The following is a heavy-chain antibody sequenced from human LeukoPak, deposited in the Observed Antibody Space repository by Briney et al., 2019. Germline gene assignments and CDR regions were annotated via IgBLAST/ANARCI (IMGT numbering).Heavy chain of an antibody. D-gene: IGHD3-10*01. CDR2: IIPIFGTA. V-gene: IGHV1-69*05. Sequence: SVKVSCKVSGYTLTELSMHWVRQAPGQGLEWMGGIIPIFGTANYAQKLQGRATLTTDTSTSTAYMELRSLRSDDTAVYYCARHFYGSGTYYHFDYWGQGTLVTVSS. J-gene: IGHJ4*02. CDR3: ARHFYGSGTYYHFDY. CDR1: GYTLTELS.